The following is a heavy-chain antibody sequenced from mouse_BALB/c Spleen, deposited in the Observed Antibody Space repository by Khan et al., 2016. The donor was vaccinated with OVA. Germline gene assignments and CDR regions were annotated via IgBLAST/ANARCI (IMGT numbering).Heavy chain of an antibody. CDR1: GYTFTDYA. D-gene: IGHD2-3*01. V-gene: IGHV1S137*01. CDR3: ARPAYDGYYDY. CDR2: ISTYSGNT. J-gene: IGHJ2*01. Sequence: VQLQPSGPELVRPGVSVKISCKGSGYTFTDYAMHWVKQSHAKSLEWIGLISTYSGNTNNNQKFKGKATMTVDKSSSTAYMELARLTSEDSAIYYCARPAYDGYYDYWGQGTTLTVSS.